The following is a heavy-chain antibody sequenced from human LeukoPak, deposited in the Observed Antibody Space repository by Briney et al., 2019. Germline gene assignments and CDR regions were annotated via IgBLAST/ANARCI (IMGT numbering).Heavy chain of an antibody. Sequence: ASVKVSCKASGYTFTGYYMHWVRQAPGQGLEWMGWINPNSGGTNYAQKFQGRVSMTRDTSISTAYMELSRLRSDDTAVYYCARAARGGYGSGSYYGLWGQGTLVTVSS. D-gene: IGHD3-10*01. V-gene: IGHV1-2*02. J-gene: IGHJ4*02. CDR2: INPNSGGT. CDR1: GYTFTGYY. CDR3: ARAARGGYGSGSYYGL.